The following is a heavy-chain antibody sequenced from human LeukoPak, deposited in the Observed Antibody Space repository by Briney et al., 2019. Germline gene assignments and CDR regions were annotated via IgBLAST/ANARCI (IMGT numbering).Heavy chain of an antibody. J-gene: IGHJ4*02. CDR2: IYYTGGT. V-gene: IGHV4-59*08. CDR3: AKYGNSGWVIDN. Sequence: SETLSLTCTVSGGSIGSNYWTWIRQPPGKGLEYIGYIYYTGGTNYNPSLKSRVTISVDTSKNQFSLKLSSATAADTAVYFCAKYGNSGWVIDNWGQGTLVTVSS. CDR1: GGSIGSNY. D-gene: IGHD6-19*01.